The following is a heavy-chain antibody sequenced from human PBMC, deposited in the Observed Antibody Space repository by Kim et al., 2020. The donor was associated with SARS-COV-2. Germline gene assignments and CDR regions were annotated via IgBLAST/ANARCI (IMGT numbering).Heavy chain of an antibody. J-gene: IGHJ1*01. Sequence: GGSLRLSCTASGFTFGDYAMSWVRQAPGKGLEWVGFIRSKAYGGTTEYAASVKGRFTISRDDSKSIAYLQMNSLKTEDTAVYYCFLDQDTYYYDSSGPSQHWGQGTLVTVSS. CDR1: GFTFGDYA. CDR2: IRSKAYGGTT. D-gene: IGHD3-22*01. V-gene: IGHV3-49*04. CDR3: FLDQDTYYYDSSGPSQH.